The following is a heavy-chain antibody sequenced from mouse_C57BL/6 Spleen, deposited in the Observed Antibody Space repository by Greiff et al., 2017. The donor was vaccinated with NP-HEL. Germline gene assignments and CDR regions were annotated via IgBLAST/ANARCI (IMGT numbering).Heavy chain of an antibody. Sequence: VQLQQSGPELVKPGASVKISCKASGYAFSSSWMNWVKQRPGKGLEWIGRIYPGDGDTNYNGKFKGKATLTADKSSSTAYMQLSSLTSEDSAVYFCATNWDWYFDVGGTGTTVTVSS. D-gene: IGHD4-1*01. CDR3: ATNWDWYFDV. V-gene: IGHV1-82*01. CDR2: IYPGDGDT. CDR1: GYAFSSSW. J-gene: IGHJ1*03.